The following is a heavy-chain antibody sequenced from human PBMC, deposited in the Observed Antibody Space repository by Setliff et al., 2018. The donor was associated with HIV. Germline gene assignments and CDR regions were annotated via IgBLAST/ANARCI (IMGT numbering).Heavy chain of an antibody. J-gene: IGHJ3*02. CDR1: GYTFTGYY. CDR3: ARGTRVGANDAFDI. CDR2: INPNSGGT. V-gene: IGHV1-2*06. Sequence: GASVKVSCKASGYTFTGYYMHWVRQAPGQRLEWMGRINPNSGGTNYARKFQGRVTMTRDTSITTAYMELSRLRSDDTAVYYCARGTRVGANDAFDIWGQGTMVTVSS. D-gene: IGHD1-26*01.